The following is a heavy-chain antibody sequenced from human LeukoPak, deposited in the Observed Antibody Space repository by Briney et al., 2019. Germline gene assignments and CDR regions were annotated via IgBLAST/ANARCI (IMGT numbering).Heavy chain of an antibody. V-gene: IGHV4-34*01. CDR3: ARLGITMVRGVIGSYYYYYYMDV. J-gene: IGHJ6*03. D-gene: IGHD3-10*01. Sequence: PGGSLRLSCAASGFTFSSYWMSWVRQAPGKGLEWIGEINHSGRTNYNPSLKSRVTISVDTSKNQFSLKLSSVTAADTAVYYCARLGITMVRGVIGSYYYYYYMDVWGKGTTVTISS. CDR1: GFTFSSYW. CDR2: INHSGRT.